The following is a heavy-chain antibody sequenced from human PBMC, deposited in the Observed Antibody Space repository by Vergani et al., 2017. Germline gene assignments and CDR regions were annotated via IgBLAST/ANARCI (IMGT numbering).Heavy chain of an antibody. CDR2: INHSGST. Sequence: QVQLHQWGAGLLKPSETLSLTCDVSGGSFNGFYWTWIRQSPGKGLEWIGEINHSGSTNYNPSLKSRVTLSIDTSKNQFSLKVTSVTAADTAVYFCARQRPGSGWSPGDFDDWGQGILVTVSS. CDR3: ARQRPGSGWSPGDFDD. CDR1: GGSFNGFY. J-gene: IGHJ4*02. V-gene: IGHV4-34*01. D-gene: IGHD6-19*01.